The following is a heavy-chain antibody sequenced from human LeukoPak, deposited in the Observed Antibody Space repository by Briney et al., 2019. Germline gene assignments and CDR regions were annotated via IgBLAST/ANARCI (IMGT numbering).Heavy chain of an antibody. CDR2: IYYSGST. CDR3: ARARRIYDYVWGSYRPGPFDY. D-gene: IGHD3-16*02. J-gene: IGHJ4*02. Sequence: PSETLSLTCTVSGGSISSYYWSWIRQPPGKGLEWIGYIYYSGSTNYNPSLKSRVTISADTSKNQFSLKLSSVTAADTAVYYCARARRIYDYVWGSYRPGPFDYWGQGTLVTVSS. V-gene: IGHV4-59*01. CDR1: GGSISSYY.